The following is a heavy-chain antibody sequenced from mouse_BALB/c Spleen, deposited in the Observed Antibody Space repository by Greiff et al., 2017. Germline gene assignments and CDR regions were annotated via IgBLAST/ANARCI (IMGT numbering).Heavy chain of an antibody. J-gene: IGHJ2*01. CDR3: ARRDYGSSYGVYFDY. CDR2: ISSGSSTI. Sequence: EVKVVESGGGLVQPGGSRKLSCAASGFTFSRFGMHWVRQAPEKGLEWVAYISSGSSTIYYADTVKGRFTISRDNPKNTLFLQMTSLRSEDTAMYYCARRDYGSSYGVYFDYWGQGTTLTVSS. V-gene: IGHV5-17*02. CDR1: GFTFSRFG. D-gene: IGHD1-1*01.